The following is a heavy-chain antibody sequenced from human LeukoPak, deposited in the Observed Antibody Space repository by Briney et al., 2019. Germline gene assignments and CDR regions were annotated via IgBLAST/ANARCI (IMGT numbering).Heavy chain of an antibody. Sequence: GGSLRLSCAASGFTFNNYAMSWVRQAPGKALEWVSAISDDGADRKYARSVKGRFTVSRDNSKNTLYLQMNSLRSEDTAIYYCGRDRKLDYWGQGALVTVSS. CDR1: GFTFNNYA. J-gene: IGHJ4*02. D-gene: IGHD1-14*01. CDR3: GRDRKLDY. V-gene: IGHV3-23*01. CDR2: ISDDGADR.